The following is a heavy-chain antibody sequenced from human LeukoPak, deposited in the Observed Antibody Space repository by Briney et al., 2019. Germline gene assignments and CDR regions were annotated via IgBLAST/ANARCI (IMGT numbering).Heavy chain of an antibody. CDR3: ARDGVGAVFDY. CDR2: FYHSGNI. V-gene: IGHV4-59*12. CDR1: GFTFSGYY. D-gene: IGHD1-26*01. J-gene: IGHJ4*02. Sequence: PGGSLRLSCATAGFTFSGYYMSWIRQAQGKGLEWIGSFYHSGNIYYNPSLKSRVTILVDTSNNQFSLKLNSVTAADTAVYYCARDGVGAVFDYWGQGTLVTVSS.